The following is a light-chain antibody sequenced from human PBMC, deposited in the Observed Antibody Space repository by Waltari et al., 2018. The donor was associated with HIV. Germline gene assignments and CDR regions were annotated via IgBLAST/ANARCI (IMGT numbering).Light chain of an antibody. CDR2: RNN. J-gene: IGLJ2*01. V-gene: IGLV1-47*01. Sequence: QSVLTQPPSASGTPGQRVTISCSGSSSEIGSHYVHWYQQLPGTAPKLLIYRNNQRASGVPDRFSGSKSDTSASLAISGLRSEDEADYYCATWADRPSGPVVFGGGTRVTVL. CDR3: ATWADRPSGPVV. CDR1: SSEIGSHY.